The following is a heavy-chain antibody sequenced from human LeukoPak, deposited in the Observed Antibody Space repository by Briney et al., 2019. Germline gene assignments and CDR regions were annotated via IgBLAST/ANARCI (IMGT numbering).Heavy chain of an antibody. V-gene: IGHV4-38-2*02. D-gene: IGHD6-19*01. J-gene: IGHJ4*02. CDR3: ASLNPPHSSKATSFDY. CDR1: GYSISGGYY. CDR2: IYHSGST. Sequence: TSETLSLTCTVSGYSISGGYYWGWIRQPPGKGLEWIGSIYHSGSTYYNPSLKSRVTISVDTSKNQFSLKLSSVIAADTAVYYCASLNPPHSSKATSFDYWGQGTLVTVSS.